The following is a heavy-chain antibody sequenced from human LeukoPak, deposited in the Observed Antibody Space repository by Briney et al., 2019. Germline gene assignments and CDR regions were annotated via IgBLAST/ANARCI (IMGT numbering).Heavy chain of an antibody. CDR3: ARDFRGSVDAFDI. J-gene: IGHJ3*02. CDR1: GGSISRYY. CDR2: IYYSGST. Sequence: SETLSLTCTVSGGSISRYYWSWLRQPPGKGLEWIGYIYYSGSTNYNPSLKSRVSISVDTSKNQFSLKLSSVTAADTAVYYCARDFRGSVDAFDIWGQGTMVAVSS. V-gene: IGHV4-59*01.